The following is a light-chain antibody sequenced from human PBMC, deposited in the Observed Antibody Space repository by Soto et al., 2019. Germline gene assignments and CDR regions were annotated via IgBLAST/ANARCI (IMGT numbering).Light chain of an antibody. J-gene: IGKJ4*01. Sequence: EIVLTQSPGTLSLSPGERATLSCRASQSVSSSYLVWHQQKPGQAPRLLIYAASRRATGIPDRFSGSGSGTDFTLTISRLEPEDFAVYYCQQYFNWPPLTFGGGTKVEIK. CDR2: AAS. CDR1: QSVSSSY. V-gene: IGKV3-20*01. CDR3: QQYFNWPPLT.